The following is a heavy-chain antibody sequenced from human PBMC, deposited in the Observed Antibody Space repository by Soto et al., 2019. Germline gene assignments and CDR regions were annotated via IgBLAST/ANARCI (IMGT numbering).Heavy chain of an antibody. D-gene: IGHD2-15*01. V-gene: IGHV3-48*01. J-gene: IGHJ4*02. Sequence: EVQLVESGRGLVQPGGSLRLSCAASGFTFSSYSMNWVRQAPGKGLEWVSYISSSSSTIYYADSVKGRFTISRDNAKNSLYLQMNSLRAEDTAVYYCARDKGRSPLDYWGQGTLVTVSS. CDR2: ISSSSSTI. CDR3: ARDKGRSPLDY. CDR1: GFTFSSYS.